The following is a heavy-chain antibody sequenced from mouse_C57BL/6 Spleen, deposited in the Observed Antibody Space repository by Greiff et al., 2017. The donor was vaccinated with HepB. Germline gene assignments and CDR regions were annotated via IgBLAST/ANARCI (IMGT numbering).Heavy chain of an antibody. CDR3: ARGGDYYGSSYDYAMDY. CDR2: ISYDGSN. V-gene: IGHV3-6*01. CDR1: GYSITSGYY. J-gene: IGHJ4*01. D-gene: IGHD1-1*01. Sequence: DVQLQESGPGLVKPSQSLSLTCSVTGYSITSGYYWNWIRQFPGNKLEWMGYISYDGSNNYNPSLKNRISITRDTSKNQFFLKLNSVTTEDTATYYCARGGDYYGSSYDYAMDYWGQGTSVTVSS.